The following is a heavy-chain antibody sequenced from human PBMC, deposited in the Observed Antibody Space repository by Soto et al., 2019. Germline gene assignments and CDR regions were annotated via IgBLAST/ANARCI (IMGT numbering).Heavy chain of an antibody. V-gene: IGHV3-74*01. CDR3: ARDRTAASADY. D-gene: IGHD2-2*01. CDR1: GFTFSSYW. CDR2: INSDGSST. J-gene: IGHJ4*02. Sequence: GGSLRLSCAASGFTFSSYWMHWVRQAPGKGLVWVSRINSDGSSTTYADSVKGRFTISRDNAKNTLYLQMNSLRAEDTAVYYCARDRTAASADYWGQGALVTVSS.